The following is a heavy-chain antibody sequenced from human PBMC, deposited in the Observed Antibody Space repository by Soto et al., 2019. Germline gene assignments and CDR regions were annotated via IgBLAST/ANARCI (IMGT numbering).Heavy chain of an antibody. D-gene: IGHD6-13*01. J-gene: IGHJ4*02. CDR1: GFTFSDYY. Sequence: GGSLRLSCAASGFTFSDYYMTWIRQAPGSGLEWVSYISSSSGTISYANSVRGRFTISRDNAQNSLYLQMTSLRAEDTAVYYCARGTYRSKTDFDYWGQGTLVTVSS. CDR2: ISSSSGTI. V-gene: IGHV3-11*01. CDR3: ARGTYRSKTDFDY.